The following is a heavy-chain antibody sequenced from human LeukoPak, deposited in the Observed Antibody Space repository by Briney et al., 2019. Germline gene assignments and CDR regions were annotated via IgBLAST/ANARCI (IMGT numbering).Heavy chain of an antibody. CDR3: ARVPGMGVMGYYYYYYMDV. D-gene: IGHD3-16*01. CDR1: GYSISSGYY. Sequence: SETLSLTCAVSGYSISSGYYWGWIRQPPGKGLEWIGSIYHSGSTYYNPSLKSRVTISVDTSKNQFSLKLSSVTAADTAVYYCARVPGMGVMGYYYYYYMDVWGQGTTVTVSS. J-gene: IGHJ6*03. V-gene: IGHV4-38-2*01. CDR2: IYHSGST.